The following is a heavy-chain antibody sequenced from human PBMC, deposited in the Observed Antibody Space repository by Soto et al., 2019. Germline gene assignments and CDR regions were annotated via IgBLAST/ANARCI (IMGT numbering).Heavy chain of an antibody. Sequence: GGSLRLSCVVSGFTFSGHWMHWVRQLPGEGLVWVSHISSDGSSTIYADSVKGRIAISRDNAKNTLYLQMNSLRAEDTAVYYCVKGRGYPNYFEYWGQGTLVTVSS. CDR1: GFTFSGHW. CDR3: VKGRGYPNYFEY. V-gene: IGHV3-74*01. CDR2: ISSDGSST. J-gene: IGHJ4*02. D-gene: IGHD3-22*01.